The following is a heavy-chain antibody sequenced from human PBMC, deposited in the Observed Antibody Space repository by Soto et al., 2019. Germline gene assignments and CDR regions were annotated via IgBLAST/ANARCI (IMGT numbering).Heavy chain of an antibody. V-gene: IGHV1-69*05. CDR3: AVQYYYGSGSNPAAFDI. D-gene: IGHD3-10*01. CDR1: GYTFTSYG. J-gene: IGHJ3*02. Sequence: ASVKVSCKASGYTFTSYGISWVRQAPGQGLEWMGGIMPIFRTPDYAQKFQGRVTITRDTSASTAYMELSGLRSEDTALYYCAVQYYYGSGSNPAAFDIWGQGTMVTVS. CDR2: IMPIFRTP.